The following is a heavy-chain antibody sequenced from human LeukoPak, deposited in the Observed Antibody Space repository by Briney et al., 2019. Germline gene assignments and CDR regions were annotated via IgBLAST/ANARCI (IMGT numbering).Heavy chain of an antibody. CDR2: ISAYNGNT. CDR1: GYTFTSYG. Sequence: ASVKVSCKASGYTFTSYGISWVRQAPGQGLEWMGWISAYNGNTNYAQKLQGRVTMTTDTSTSTAYMELRSLRSDDTAVYYCARDGLGCSSTSCPFDYWAREPWSPSPQ. CDR3: ARDGLGCSSTSCPFDY. D-gene: IGHD2-2*01. J-gene: IGHJ4*02. V-gene: IGHV1-18*01.